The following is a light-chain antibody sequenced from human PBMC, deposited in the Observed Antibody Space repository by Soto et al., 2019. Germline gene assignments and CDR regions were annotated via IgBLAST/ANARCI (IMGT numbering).Light chain of an antibody. CDR3: QQYHIYSGT. J-gene: IGKJ1*01. CDR1: QTIDSW. CDR2: KAP. V-gene: IGKV1-5*03. Sequence: DIQMTQSPSTLSASAVDRVTITCRASQTIDSWLAWYQQRPGKPPNLLIYKAPTLASGVPSRFSGSGSGTEFTLTINSLQPDDFATYYCQQYHIYSGTFGQGTKVDIK.